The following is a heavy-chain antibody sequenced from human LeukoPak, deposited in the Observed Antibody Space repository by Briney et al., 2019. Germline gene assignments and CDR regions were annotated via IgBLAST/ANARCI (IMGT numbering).Heavy chain of an antibody. CDR1: GGSISSNY. CDR3: ATHYAGSPSNYFDY. Sequence: SETLSLTCTVSGGSISSNYWSWIRQPAGKGLEWIGCIYSSGSTNYNPSLKSRVSMSVDTSKNQFSLKLSSVTAADTAIYFCATHYAGSPSNYFDYWGQGTLVTVSS. V-gene: IGHV4-4*07. D-gene: IGHD3-10*01. CDR2: IYSSGST. J-gene: IGHJ4*02.